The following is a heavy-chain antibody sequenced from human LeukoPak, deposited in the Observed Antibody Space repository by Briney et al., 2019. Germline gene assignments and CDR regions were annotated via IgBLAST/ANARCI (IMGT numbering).Heavy chain of an antibody. J-gene: IGHJ4*02. CDR3: ARDGRVYDILIGYINY. D-gene: IGHD3-9*01. CDR2: IGIGSSRR. CDR1: GFTFSSYS. V-gene: IGHV3-48*01. Sequence: PGGSLRLSCAASGFTFSSYSLNWVRQAPGKGLEWISYIGIGSSRRYYADSVKGRFTISRDNSKNTLYLQMNSLRAEDTAVYYCARDGRVYDILIGYINYWARGTLVTVSS.